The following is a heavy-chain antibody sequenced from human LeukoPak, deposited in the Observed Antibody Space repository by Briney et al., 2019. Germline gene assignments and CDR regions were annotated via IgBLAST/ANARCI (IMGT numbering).Heavy chain of an antibody. CDR1: EPTFTSYA. CDR3: ARDGGYSYGLNWFDP. D-gene: IGHD5-18*01. Sequence: GSSVKVSCKASEPTFTSYAISCVRQAPGQGLEWMGGIIPIFGTANYAQKFQGRVTITADESTSTAYMELSSLRSEDTAVYYCARDGGYSYGLNWFDPWGQGTLVTVSS. CDR2: IIPIFGTA. J-gene: IGHJ5*02. V-gene: IGHV1-69*01.